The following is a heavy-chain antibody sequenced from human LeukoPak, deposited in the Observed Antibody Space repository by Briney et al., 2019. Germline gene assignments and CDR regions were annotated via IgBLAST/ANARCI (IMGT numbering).Heavy chain of an antibody. V-gene: IGHV3-23*01. Sequence: GGSLRLSCAASGFTFSSYAMSWVRQAPGKGLEWVSAISGSGGSTYYADSGKGRFTISRDNTKKRGYVQMNSLRAEDTAVYYCAKAPRYHIAAAGSDYYYYMDVWGKGTTVTVSS. CDR2: ISGSGGST. CDR3: AKAPRYHIAAAGSDYYYYMDV. CDR1: GFTFSSYA. J-gene: IGHJ6*03. D-gene: IGHD6-13*01.